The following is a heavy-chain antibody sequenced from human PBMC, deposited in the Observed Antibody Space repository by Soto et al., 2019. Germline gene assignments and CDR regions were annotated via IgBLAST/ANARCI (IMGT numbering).Heavy chain of an antibody. J-gene: IGHJ3*02. CDR1: GFTFSSYA. D-gene: IGHD4-17*01. CDR2: ISGSGGST. CDR3: AKDIESGEDYGEYVGAFDI. Sequence: GGSLRLSCAASGFTFSSYAMSWVRQAPGKGLEWVSAISGSGGSTYYADSVKGRFTISRDNSKNTLYLQMNSLRAEDTAVYYCAKDIESGEDYGEYVGAFDIWGQGTMVTVSS. V-gene: IGHV3-23*01.